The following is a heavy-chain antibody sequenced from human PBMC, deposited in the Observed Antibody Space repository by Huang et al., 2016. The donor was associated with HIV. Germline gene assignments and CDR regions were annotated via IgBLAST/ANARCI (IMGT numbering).Heavy chain of an antibody. CDR3: ARQRASGSTYVDS. CDR1: GYKFTSYW. CDR2: IYPGDSDT. Sequence: EVQLVQSGAEVKKPGESLKISCKGSGYKFTSYWIAWVRQRPGKGLERMGIIYPGDSDTRYSPSFQGQVTISADKSINTAYLQWSSLKTSDTAMYFCARQRASGSTYVDSWGQGTLLTVYS. D-gene: IGHD2-15*01. V-gene: IGHV5-51*01. J-gene: IGHJ4*02.